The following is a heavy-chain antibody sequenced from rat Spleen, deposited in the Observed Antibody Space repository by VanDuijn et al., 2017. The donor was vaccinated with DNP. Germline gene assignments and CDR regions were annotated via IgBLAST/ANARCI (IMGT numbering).Heavy chain of an antibody. J-gene: IGHJ4*01. CDR1: GYSITSSYR. D-gene: IGHD1-6*01. CDR2: VNSAGTT. Sequence: EVQLQESGPGLVKPSQSLSLTCSVTGYSITSSYRWNWIRKFPGNKLEWMGSVNSAGTTNYNPSLKSRISITRDTSKNQFFLQVNSVTTEDTATYYCARWGYTTDYYLAMDAWGQGTSVTVSS. V-gene: IGHV3-3*01. CDR3: ARWGYTTDYYLAMDA.